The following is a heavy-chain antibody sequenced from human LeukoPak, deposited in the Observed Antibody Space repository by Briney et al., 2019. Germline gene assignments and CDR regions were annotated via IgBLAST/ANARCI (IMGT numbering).Heavy chain of an antibody. D-gene: IGHD3-10*01. Sequence: GGALRLSCAASGFTFSDYYMSWIRQAPGKGLEWVSYISSSSSYTNYADSVKGRFTNYRDNDKNSLYLQMNSLRAEDTAVYYCARDIGSWYGSGSYYDYWGQGTLVTVSS. V-gene: IGHV3-11*06. CDR3: ARDIGSWYGSGSYYDY. CDR1: GFTFSDYY. J-gene: IGHJ4*02. CDR2: ISSSSSYT.